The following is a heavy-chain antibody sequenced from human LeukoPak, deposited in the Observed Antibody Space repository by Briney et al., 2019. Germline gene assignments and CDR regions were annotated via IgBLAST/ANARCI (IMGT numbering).Heavy chain of an antibody. D-gene: IGHD6-19*01. CDR1: GYTFTSYG. V-gene: IGHV1-18*01. CDR3: ASLEFSGWYFDY. Sequence: ASVKVSCKASGYTFTSYGISWVRQAPGQGLEWMGWISAYNGNTNYAQKLQCRVTMTTDTSTSTAYMELRSLRSDDTAVYYCASLEFSGWYFDYWGQGTLVTVSS. CDR2: ISAYNGNT. J-gene: IGHJ4*02.